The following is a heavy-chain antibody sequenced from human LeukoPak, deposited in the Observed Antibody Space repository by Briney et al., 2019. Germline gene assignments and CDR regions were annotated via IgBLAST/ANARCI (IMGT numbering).Heavy chain of an antibody. D-gene: IGHD2-15*01. CDR1: GFSFTNYW. J-gene: IGHJ4*02. CDR3: VSQEVVPH. V-gene: IGHV3-7*01. Sequence: GGSLRLSCAASGFSFTNYWMSWVRQAPGKGLEWVANVKEDGTTKQYADSVKGRFTISRDNAKNSLYLQMDSLRAEDTAVYYCVSQEVVPHWGQGTLVSVSS. CDR2: VKEDGTTK.